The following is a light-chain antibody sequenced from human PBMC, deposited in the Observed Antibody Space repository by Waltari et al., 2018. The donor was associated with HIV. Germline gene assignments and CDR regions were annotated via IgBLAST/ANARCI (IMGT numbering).Light chain of an antibody. CDR1: SSNIGNNA. CDR2: YED. CDR3: AAWDDYLNGYV. J-gene: IGLJ1*01. V-gene: IGLV1-36*01. Sequence: QSVLTQPPSVSEAPRQRVTISCSGSSSNIGNNAVNWYQQVPGKAPKLLIYYEDLLSSGVSDLFAGSKSGTSASLAIRGLQSEDEAEYYCAAWDDYLNGYVFGSGTKVTVL.